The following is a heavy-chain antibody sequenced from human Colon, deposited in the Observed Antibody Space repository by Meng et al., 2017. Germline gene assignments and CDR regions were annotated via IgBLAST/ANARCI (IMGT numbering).Heavy chain of an antibody. CDR1: GYTFTSSD. CDR2: MNPNNGNT. V-gene: IGHV1-8*01. Sequence: QVQLVQSGAEGRKPGASGKVTCKASGYTFTSSDINWVRQATGRGLEWLGWMNPNNGNTGSAQKFQGRVSMTRDTSIGTAYMELSGLTSEDTAVYYCARTAMLDSWGQGTLVTVSS. D-gene: IGHD2-2*01. J-gene: IGHJ5*01. CDR3: ARTAMLDS.